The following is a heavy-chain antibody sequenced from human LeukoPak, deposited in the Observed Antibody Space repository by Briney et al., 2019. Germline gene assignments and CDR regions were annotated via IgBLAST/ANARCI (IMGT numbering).Heavy chain of an antibody. V-gene: IGHV3-30-3*01. CDR3: ARDRRAGIAEYYFDY. CDR1: GFTFSSYA. CDR2: ISYDGSNK. Sequence: GGSLRLSCAASGFTFSSYAMHWVRQAPGKGLEWVAVISYDGSNKYYADSVKGRFTISRDNSKNTLYLQMNSLRAEDTAVYYCARDRRAGIAEYYFDYWGQGTLVTVSS. D-gene: IGHD6-13*01. J-gene: IGHJ4*02.